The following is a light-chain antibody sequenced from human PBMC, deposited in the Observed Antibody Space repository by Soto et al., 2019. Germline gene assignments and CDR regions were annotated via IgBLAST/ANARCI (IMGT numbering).Light chain of an antibody. J-gene: IGKJ2*01. CDR3: QQRSNWPPYT. CDR2: DAS. CDR1: QSVSSY. Sequence: EIVLTQSPATLSLSPGERATLSCRASQSVSSYLAWYQQKPGQAPRLLIYDASTRATGIPARFSGSGSGTDFTITISSREPEDFAVYYCQQRSNWPPYTFGQGTKLEIK. V-gene: IGKV3-11*01.